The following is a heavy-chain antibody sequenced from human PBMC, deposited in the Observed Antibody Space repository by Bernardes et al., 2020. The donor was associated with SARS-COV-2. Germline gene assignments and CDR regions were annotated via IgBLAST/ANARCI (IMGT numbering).Heavy chain of an antibody. CDR3: ARVYCSSISCFLDY. CDR2: MSSGGTYI. Sequence: GGSLRLSCAASGFTFSSYSMNWVRQAPGKGLEWVSSMSSGGTYIYYTDSVKGRFTISRDNAKNSLYVQMNSLRAEDTAVYYCARVYCSSISCFLDYWGQGTLVTVPS. V-gene: IGHV3-21*01. J-gene: IGHJ4*02. D-gene: IGHD2-2*01. CDR1: GFTFSSYS.